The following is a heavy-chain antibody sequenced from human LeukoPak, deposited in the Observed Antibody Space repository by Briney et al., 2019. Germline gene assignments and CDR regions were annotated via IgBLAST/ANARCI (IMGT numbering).Heavy chain of an antibody. J-gene: IGHJ5*02. CDR2: TYYTGNT. V-gene: IGHV4-30-4*07. CDR3: ARVLAAAGNNWFDP. D-gene: IGHD6-13*01. CDR1: GGSISSDGYS. Sequence: PSETLSLTCAVSGGSISSDGYSWSWIRQPPGKAMEFIANTYYTGNTYFNPSLKSRLTISLDTSKNQYSLKLSSVTAADTAVYYCARVLAAAGNNWFDPWGQGTLVTVSS.